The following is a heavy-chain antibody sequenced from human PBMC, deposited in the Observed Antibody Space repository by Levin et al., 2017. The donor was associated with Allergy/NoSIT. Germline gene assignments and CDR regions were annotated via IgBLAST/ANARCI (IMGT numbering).Heavy chain of an antibody. CDR1: GYSFTDYW. CDR2: IYPGDSDT. CDR3: ATPDGRGYDSRFDF. J-gene: IGHJ4*02. D-gene: IGHD5-12*01. V-gene: IGHV5-51*01. Sequence: GGSLRLSCKASGYSFTDYWIAWVRQMPGKVLEWMGIIYPGDSDTRYSPSFQGQVTISADKSISTAYLQWSSLKASDTAMYYCATPDGRGYDSRFDFWGQGTLVTVSS.